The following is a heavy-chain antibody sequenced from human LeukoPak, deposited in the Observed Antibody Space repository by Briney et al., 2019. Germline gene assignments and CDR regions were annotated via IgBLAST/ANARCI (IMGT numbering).Heavy chain of an antibody. CDR1: GGSFSGYY. V-gene: IGHV4-34*01. D-gene: IGHD3-22*01. CDR3: ARETREYMIVRQEINFYFDY. J-gene: IGHJ4*02. CDR2: INHSGST. Sequence: SETLSLTCAVYGGSFSGYYWSWIRQPPGKGLEWIGEINHSGSTNYNPSLKSRVTISVDTSKNQFSLKLSSVTAADTAVYYCARETREYMIVRQEINFYFDYWGQGTLVTVSS.